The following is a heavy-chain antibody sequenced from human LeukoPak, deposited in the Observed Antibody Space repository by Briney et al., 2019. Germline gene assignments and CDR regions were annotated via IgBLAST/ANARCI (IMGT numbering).Heavy chain of an antibody. CDR3: ARGRFEDGYNPTWTYYYYYYMDV. CDR2: IYYSGST. V-gene: IGHV4-39*01. D-gene: IGHD5-24*01. CDR1: GFTFSSYSMN. J-gene: IGHJ6*03. Sequence: GSLRLSCAASGFTFSSYSMNWVRQPPGKGLEWIGSIYYSGSTYYNPSLKSRVTISVDTSKNQFSLKLSSVTAADTAVYYCARGRFEDGYNPTWTYYYYYYMDVWGKGTTVTISS.